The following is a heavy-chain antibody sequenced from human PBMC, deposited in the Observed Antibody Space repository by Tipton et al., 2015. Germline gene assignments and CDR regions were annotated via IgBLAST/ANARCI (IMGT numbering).Heavy chain of an antibody. CDR1: GGTFSEYT. Sequence: QLVQSGPEVKKPGSSVKVSCKASGGTFSEYTVTWVRQAPGQGLDWMGQFISRYGSTTYAQKFQGRVTIIVDDSTSTAYMELSSLRSNDTAVYYCARGFGGTTVYDYWGQGTPVTVSS. CDR2: FISRYGST. CDR3: ARGFGGTTVYDY. V-gene: IGHV1-69*01. D-gene: IGHD3-10*01. J-gene: IGHJ4*02.